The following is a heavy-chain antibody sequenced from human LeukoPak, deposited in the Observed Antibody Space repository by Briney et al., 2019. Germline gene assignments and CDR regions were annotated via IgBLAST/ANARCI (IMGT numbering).Heavy chain of an antibody. J-gene: IGHJ4*02. CDR1: GGSISSSSYY. Sequence: KPSETLSLTCTVSGGSISSSSYYWGWIRQPPGKGLEWIGSIYYSGSTYYNPSLKSRVTTSVDTSKNQFSLKLSSVTAADTAVYYCARNSSSGVGYFDYWGQGTLVTVAS. V-gene: IGHV4-39*01. CDR2: IYYSGST. CDR3: ARNSSSGVGYFDY. D-gene: IGHD6-6*01.